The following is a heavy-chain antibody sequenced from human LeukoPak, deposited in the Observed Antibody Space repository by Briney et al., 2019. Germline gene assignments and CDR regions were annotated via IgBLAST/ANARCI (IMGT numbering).Heavy chain of an antibody. CDR3: ARDSRDAYHYDSSGYTDY. J-gene: IGHJ4*02. Sequence: ASVKVSCKASGGTFSSYAISWVRQAPGQGLEWMGIINPSGGSTSYAQKFQGRVTMTRDTSTSTVYMELSSLRSEDTAVYYCARDSRDAYHYDSSGYTDYWGQGTLVTVSS. CDR1: GGTFSSYA. CDR2: INPSGGST. D-gene: IGHD3-22*01. V-gene: IGHV1-46*01.